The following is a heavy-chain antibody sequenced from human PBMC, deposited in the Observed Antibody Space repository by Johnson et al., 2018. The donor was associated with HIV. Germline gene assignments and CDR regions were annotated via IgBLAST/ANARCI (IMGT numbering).Heavy chain of an antibody. CDR1: GFSFSNYW. CDR3: ARQGRRLIWGGAFDI. D-gene: IGHD3-10*01. J-gene: IGHJ3*02. CDR2: INQDGSEK. V-gene: IGHV3-7*01. Sequence: VQLVESGGGLVQPGGSLTFSCEASGFSFSNYWMNWVRQAPGKGLEWVANINQDGSEKYYVDSVKGRFTISRDNAKNSLYLQMNSLRVDDTAVYYCARQGRRLIWGGAFDIWGRGTMVTVSS.